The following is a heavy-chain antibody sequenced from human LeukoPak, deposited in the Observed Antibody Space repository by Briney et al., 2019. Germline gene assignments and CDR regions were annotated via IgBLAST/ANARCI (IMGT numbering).Heavy chain of an antibody. Sequence: PSETLSPTCTVSGGSISSSSYYWGWVRQPPGKGLEWIGSIYYSGSTYYNPSLKSRVTISVDTSKNQFSLNLRSVTAADTAVYHCARTYSSSLHEGYYFDYWGQGTLVTVSS. CDR3: ARTYSSSLHEGYYFDY. CDR2: IYYSGST. CDR1: GGSISSSSYY. J-gene: IGHJ4*02. V-gene: IGHV4-39*01. D-gene: IGHD6-6*01.